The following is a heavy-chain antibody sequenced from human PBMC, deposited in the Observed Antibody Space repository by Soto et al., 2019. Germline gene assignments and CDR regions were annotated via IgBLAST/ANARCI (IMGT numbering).Heavy chain of an antibody. CDR2: ITSSNTYI. V-gene: IGHV3-21*06. Sequence: PWGSLSLSCGASGFTFSAYSMSWVRQAPGQGLEWVSSITSSNTYIYYTRSVEGRFTISRDDAKNSLHLQMNSLRAEDTAVYYCARDLLEGYGHARQPDYWGQGTLVTVSS. CDR3: ARDLLEGYGHARQPDY. CDR1: GFTFSAYS. J-gene: IGHJ4*02. D-gene: IGHD5-18*01.